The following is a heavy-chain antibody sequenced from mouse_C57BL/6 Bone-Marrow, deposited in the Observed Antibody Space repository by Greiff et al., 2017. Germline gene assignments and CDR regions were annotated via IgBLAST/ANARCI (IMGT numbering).Heavy chain of an antibody. CDR2: IYPRSGNT. Sequence: VKLVESGAELARPGASVKLSCKASGYTFTSYGISWVKQRTGQGLEWIGEIYPRSGNTYYNEKFKGKATLTADKSSSTAYMELRSLTSEDSAVYFCASGIYYGNSYWYFGVWGTGTTVTVSS. CDR1: GYTFTSYG. V-gene: IGHV1-81*01. CDR3: ASGIYYGNSYWYFGV. J-gene: IGHJ1*03. D-gene: IGHD2-1*01.